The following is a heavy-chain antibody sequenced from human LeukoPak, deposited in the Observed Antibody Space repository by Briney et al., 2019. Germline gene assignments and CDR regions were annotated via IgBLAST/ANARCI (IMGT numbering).Heavy chain of an antibody. J-gene: IGHJ6*03. V-gene: IGHV4-31*03. Sequence: SETLSLTCTVSGGSISSGGYYWSWIRQHPGKGLEWIGYIYYSGSTYYSPSLKSRVTISVDTSKNQFSLKLTSVTAADTAVYYCATAYNWNYDGHYYYYMDVWGKGTAITVSS. D-gene: IGHD1-1*01. CDR2: IYYSGST. CDR3: ATAYNWNYDGHYYYYMDV. CDR1: GGSISSGGYY.